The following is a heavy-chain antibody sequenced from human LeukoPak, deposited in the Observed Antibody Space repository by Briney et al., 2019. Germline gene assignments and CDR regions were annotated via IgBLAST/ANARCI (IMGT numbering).Heavy chain of an antibody. J-gene: IGHJ4*02. D-gene: IGHD6-13*01. CDR2: IYHSGST. CDR1: GGSFSGYC. V-gene: IGHV4-34*01. CDR3: ARHLPAPSGSNYFDY. Sequence: SETLSLTCAVYGGSFSGYCWSWIRQPPGKGLEWIGEIYHSGSTNYNPSLKSRVTISVDTSKNQFSLKLSSVTAADTAVYYCARHLPAPSGSNYFDYWGQGTLVPVSS.